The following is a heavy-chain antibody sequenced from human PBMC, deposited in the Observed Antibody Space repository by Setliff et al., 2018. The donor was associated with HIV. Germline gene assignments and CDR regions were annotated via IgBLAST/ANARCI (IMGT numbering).Heavy chain of an antibody. CDR1: GGSVSSYSYS. CDR2: VFYSGST. Sequence: PSETLSLTCTVSGGSVSSYSYSWGWIRQPPGKGLEWIGNVFYSGSTYKNPSLKSRVTIFVDTSKNQFSLKLSSVTAADTAVYYCARHLGYYGLYYFDYWGQGTLVTVSS. D-gene: IGHD3-10*01. CDR3: ARHLGYYGLYYFDY. V-gene: IGHV4-39*01. J-gene: IGHJ4*02.